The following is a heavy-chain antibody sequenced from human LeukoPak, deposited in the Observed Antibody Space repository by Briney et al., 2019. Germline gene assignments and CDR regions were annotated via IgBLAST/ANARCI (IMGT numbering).Heavy chain of an antibody. CDR2: ISSSTSYK. V-gene: IGHV3-21*01. CDR1: GFTFSSYS. D-gene: IGHD6-13*01. J-gene: IGHJ6*03. Sequence: GGSLRLSCAASGFTFSSYSMNWVRQAPGKGLEWVSSISSSTSYKYYADSVKGRFTISRDNAKNSLYLQMNSLRAEDTAVYYCARGREREQLVVFRYYYYMDVWGKGTTVTVSS. CDR3: ARGREREQLVVFRYYYYMDV.